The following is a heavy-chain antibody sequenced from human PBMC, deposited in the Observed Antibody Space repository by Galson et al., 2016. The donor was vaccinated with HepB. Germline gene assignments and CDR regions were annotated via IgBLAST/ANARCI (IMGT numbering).Heavy chain of an antibody. CDR3: ARQLEYNWNDQNIDS. CDR2: IYYGGTT. CDR1: GGSIRSSDHY. Sequence: SETLSLTCNVSGGSIRSSDHYWGWIRQPPGKGLEWIGSIYYGGTTYYHSSLKSRVTMSIDTSKNQFSLKLSSVTDADTAIYYCARQLEYNWNDQNIDSCGQGISVTVSS. J-gene: IGHJ4*02. D-gene: IGHD1-1*01. V-gene: IGHV4-39*01.